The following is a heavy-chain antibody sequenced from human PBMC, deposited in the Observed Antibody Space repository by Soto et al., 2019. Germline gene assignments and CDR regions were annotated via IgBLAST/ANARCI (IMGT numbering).Heavy chain of an antibody. D-gene: IGHD6-19*01. V-gene: IGHV3-7*03. CDR1: GFNFNNYR. Sequence: VQLVESGGGLVQPGGSLRLSCAVSGFNFNNYRMSWVRQAPGKGLEWVATIKEDGSERYYVPSVRGRFTISRDNAKNSLSLQMNSLRGDDTAVYYCARLQVGSGWDFWGQGTLVTVSS. CDR2: IKEDGSER. J-gene: IGHJ4*01. CDR3: ARLQVGSGWDF.